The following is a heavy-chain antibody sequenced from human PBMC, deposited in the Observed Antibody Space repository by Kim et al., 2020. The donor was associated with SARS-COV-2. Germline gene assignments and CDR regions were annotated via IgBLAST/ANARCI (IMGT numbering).Heavy chain of an antibody. CDR1: GFTFSSYG. V-gene: IGHV3-33*08. CDR3: ARDSYYYDSSGYYYSPWYYYGMDV. CDR2: IWYDGSNK. J-gene: IGHJ6*02. Sequence: GGSLRLSCAASGFTFSSYGMHWVRQAPGKGLEWVAVIWYDGSNKYYADSVKGRFTISRDNSKNTLYLQMNSLRAEDTAVYYCARDSYYYDSSGYYYSPWYYYGMDVGGQGTTVTVSS. D-gene: IGHD3-22*01.